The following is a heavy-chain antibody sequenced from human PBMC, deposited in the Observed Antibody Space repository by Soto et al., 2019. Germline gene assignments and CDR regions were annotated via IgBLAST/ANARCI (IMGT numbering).Heavy chain of an antibody. D-gene: IGHD3-22*01. CDR3: ANLDSSGWLGDYYDSSGLDY. CDR2: ISGSGGST. CDR1: RFTFSSYA. Sequence: VGALRLSCAASRFTFSSYAMSWVRQATGKGLELVSAISGSGGSTYYADSVKGRFTISRDNSKNTLYLQMNSLRAEETAVYYCANLDSSGWLGDYYDSSGLDYRGQGTLVTVSS. J-gene: IGHJ4*02. V-gene: IGHV3-23*01.